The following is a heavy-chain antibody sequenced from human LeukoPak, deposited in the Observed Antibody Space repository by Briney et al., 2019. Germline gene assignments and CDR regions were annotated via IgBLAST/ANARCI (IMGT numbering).Heavy chain of an antibody. J-gene: IGHJ4*02. Sequence: ASVKVSCKASGYTFTGYYMHLVRQAPGQGLEWMGRINPNSGGTNYAQKFQGRVTMTRDTSISTAYMELSRLRSDDTAVYYCARPGPLRGIGMSVNDYWGQGTLVTVSS. D-gene: IGHD1-26*01. CDR3: ARPGPLRGIGMSVNDY. CDR1: GYTFTGYY. V-gene: IGHV1-2*06. CDR2: INPNSGGT.